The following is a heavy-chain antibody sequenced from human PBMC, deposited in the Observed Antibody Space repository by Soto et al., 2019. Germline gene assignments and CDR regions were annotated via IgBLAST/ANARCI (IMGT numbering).Heavy chain of an antibody. CDR3: ARGSVGANFDY. D-gene: IGHD1-26*01. CDR1: GITFISYW. V-gene: IGHV3-74*03. CDR2: INSDGSTT. Sequence: EGQLVESGGGLVQPGGSLRLSCAASGITFISYWMHWVRQVPGKGLVWVAHINSDGSTTTYADSVKGRFTISRDNAKSTLDLQMNGLRAEDTAVYYCARGSVGANFDYWCQGTLVTVSS. J-gene: IGHJ4*02.